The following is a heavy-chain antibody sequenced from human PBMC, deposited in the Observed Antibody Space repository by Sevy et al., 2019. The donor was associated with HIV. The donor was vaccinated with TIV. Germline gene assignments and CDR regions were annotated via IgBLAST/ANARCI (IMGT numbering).Heavy chain of an antibody. V-gene: IGHV1-69*13. CDR3: ATASGYSGFPTIRGYYYYYYGMDV. D-gene: IGHD5-12*01. J-gene: IGHJ6*02. CDR2: IIPIFGTA. CDR1: GGTFSSYA. Sequence: ASVKVSCKASGGTFSSYAISWVRQAPGQGLEWMGGIIPIFGTANYAQKFQGRVTITADESTSKAYMELGSLRSEDTAVYYCATASGYSGFPTIRGYYYYYYGMDVWGQGTTVTVSS.